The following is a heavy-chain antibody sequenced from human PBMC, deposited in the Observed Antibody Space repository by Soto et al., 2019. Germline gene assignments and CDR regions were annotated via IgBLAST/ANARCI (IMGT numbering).Heavy chain of an antibody. CDR2: ISDSGGDK. CDR1: GFTFSSYA. V-gene: IGHV3-23*01. CDR3: ARDYYKYYDSSGYYRSPAY. J-gene: IGHJ4*02. D-gene: IGHD3-22*01. Sequence: LRLSCAASGFTFSSYAMSWVRQAPGKGLEWVAVISDSGGDKYYADSVKGRFTISRDNSRNTLYLQMNSLRAEDTAVYYCARDYYKYYDSSGYYRSPAYWGQGTLVTVSS.